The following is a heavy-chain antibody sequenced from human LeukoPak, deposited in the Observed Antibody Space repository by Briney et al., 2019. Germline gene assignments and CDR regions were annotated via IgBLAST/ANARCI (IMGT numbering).Heavy chain of an antibody. D-gene: IGHD3-22*01. V-gene: IGHV3-23*01. CDR2: ISGGATT. Sequence: QPGGTLRLSCGASGFTFSSYGMSWVRQAPGKGLEWVSAISGGATTYYADSVKGRFTISRDNSKNTVYLQMNSLRAEDTAVYYCVKGFSSGYPWTFDYWGQGTLVTVSS. CDR1: GFTFSSYG. J-gene: IGHJ4*02. CDR3: VKGFSSGYPWTFDY.